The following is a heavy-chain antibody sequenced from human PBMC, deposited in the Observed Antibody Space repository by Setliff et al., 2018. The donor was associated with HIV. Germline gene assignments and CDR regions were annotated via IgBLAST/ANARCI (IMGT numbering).Heavy chain of an antibody. J-gene: IGHJ5*02. CDR3: AIWFGELLSRGDWFDP. D-gene: IGHD3-10*01. V-gene: IGHV1-18*01. CDR2: ISVYNGNA. Sequence: GALVKVSCKASGYTFTSYGISWVRQAPGQGLEWMGWISVYNGNANYAQKVQGRVTMTTDTSTSTVYMELRSLRSDDTAVYYCAIWFGELLSRGDWFDPWGQGTLVTVSS. CDR1: GYTFTSYG.